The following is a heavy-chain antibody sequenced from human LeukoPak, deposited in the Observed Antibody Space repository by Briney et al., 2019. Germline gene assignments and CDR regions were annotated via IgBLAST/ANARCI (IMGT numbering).Heavy chain of an antibody. Sequence: GGSLRLSCAASRFSFSDYTMSWVRQLPGKGLEWVSGIRHSGVDSSYADSVKGRFTISRDNSKSMLYLQMNSLRAEDTAVYYCARDNGDFWSGYDYWGQGTLVTVSS. V-gene: IGHV3-23*01. J-gene: IGHJ4*02. D-gene: IGHD3-3*01. CDR1: RFSFSDYT. CDR3: ARDNGDFWSGYDY. CDR2: IRHSGVDS.